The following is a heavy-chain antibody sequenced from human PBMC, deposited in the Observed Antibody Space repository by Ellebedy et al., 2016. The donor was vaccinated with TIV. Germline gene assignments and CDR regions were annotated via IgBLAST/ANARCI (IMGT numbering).Heavy chain of an antibody. D-gene: IGHD1-1*01. V-gene: IGHV3-15*01. Sequence: PGGSLRLSCAASGFSFTTAWMTWVRQAPGKGLEWVGRIKSKIDGGTTDYAAPVKGRFTISRDDSENTLYLQMNSLKIEDTAVYYCTTFSVAYNFACADYWGQGTLVTVSS. J-gene: IGHJ4*02. CDR3: TTFSVAYNFACADY. CDR2: IKSKIDGGTT. CDR1: GFSFTTAW.